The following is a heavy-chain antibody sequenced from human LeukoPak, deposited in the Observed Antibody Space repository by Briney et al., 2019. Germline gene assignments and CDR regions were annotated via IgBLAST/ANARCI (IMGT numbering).Heavy chain of an antibody. CDR3: ARERITMVRGANNWFDP. J-gene: IGHJ5*02. CDR1: GGSFSGYY. CDR2: INHSGST. Sequence: SETLSLTCAVYGGSFSGYYWSWIRQPPGKGLEWIGEINHSGSTNYNPSLKSRVTISVDTSKNQFSLKLSSVTAADTAVYYCARERITMVRGANNWFDPWGQGTLVTVSS. D-gene: IGHD3-10*01. V-gene: IGHV4-34*01.